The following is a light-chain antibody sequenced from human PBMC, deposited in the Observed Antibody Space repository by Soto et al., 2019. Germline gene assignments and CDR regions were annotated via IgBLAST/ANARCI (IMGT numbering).Light chain of an antibody. CDR2: GVS. V-gene: IGLV2-14*03. Sequence: QSVLTQPASVSGSPGQSITISCTGTSSDIGGYNFVSWYQHHPGKAPRLIIFGVSERPSGVSDRFSGSKSGNTASLTISGLQAEDEADYYCSSYISSSSPYVFGTGTKLTVL. CDR3: SSYISSSSPYV. J-gene: IGLJ1*01. CDR1: SSDIGGYNF.